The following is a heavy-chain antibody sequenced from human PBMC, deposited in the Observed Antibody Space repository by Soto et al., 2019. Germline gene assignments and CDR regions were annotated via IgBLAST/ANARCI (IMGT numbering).Heavy chain of an antibody. J-gene: IGHJ5*02. D-gene: IGHD6-13*01. CDR1: GGYISSGCCY. V-gene: IGHV4-31*03. Sequence: SETLSLTCTVSGGYISSGCCYWSWIRQHPGKGLEWIGYIYYSGSTYYNPSLKSRVTISVDTSKNQFSLKLSSVTAADTAVYYCASAPPAGTLSWFDPWGQGTLVTVSS. CDR3: ASAPPAGTLSWFDP. CDR2: IYYSGST.